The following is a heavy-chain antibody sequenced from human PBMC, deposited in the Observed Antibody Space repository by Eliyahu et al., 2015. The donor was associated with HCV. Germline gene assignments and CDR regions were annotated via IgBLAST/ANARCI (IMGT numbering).Heavy chain of an antibody. V-gene: IGHV3-30-3*01. CDR1: GFTFSSYA. CDR2: ISYDGSNK. CDR3: ARDLLGTYSSICPLDY. Sequence: QVQLVESGGGVVQPGRSLRLSCAASGFTFSSYAMHWVRQAPGKGLEWVALISYDGSNKYYADSVKGRFTISRDNSKNTLYLQMNSLRADDTAVYYCARDLLGTYSSICPLDYWGQGTLVTVSS. J-gene: IGHJ4*02. D-gene: IGHD6-19*01.